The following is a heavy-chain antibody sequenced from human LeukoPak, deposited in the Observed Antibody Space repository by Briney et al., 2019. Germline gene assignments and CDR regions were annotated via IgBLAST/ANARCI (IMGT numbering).Heavy chain of an antibody. V-gene: IGHV3-53*01. Sequence: GGSLRLSCAASGVTVSSNYMSGGREAPGKGVGWGSVIYSGGSTYAPASLTGRFTISTDTYTNTMSLQMNSLRAEDPAVHYCARDHDGPSYSSDAFDLWGHGTPVTASS. CDR1: GVTVSSNY. CDR3: ARDHDGPSYSSDAFDL. J-gene: IGHJ3*01. CDR2: IYSGGST. D-gene: IGHD6-13*01.